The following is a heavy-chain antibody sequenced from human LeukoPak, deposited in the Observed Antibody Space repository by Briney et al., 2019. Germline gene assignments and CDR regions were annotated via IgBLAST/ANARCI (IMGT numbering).Heavy chain of an antibody. D-gene: IGHD6-13*01. CDR1: GGSIGSGSYY. CDR3: ARLGYSSSWTFDY. V-gene: IGHV4-61*02. J-gene: IGHJ4*02. Sequence: SQTLSLTCTVSGGSIGSGSYYWSWIRQPAGKGLEWIGRIYTSGSTNYNPSLKSRVTISVDTSKNQFSLKLSSVTAADTAVYYCARLGYSSSWTFDYWGQGTLVTVSS. CDR2: IYTSGST.